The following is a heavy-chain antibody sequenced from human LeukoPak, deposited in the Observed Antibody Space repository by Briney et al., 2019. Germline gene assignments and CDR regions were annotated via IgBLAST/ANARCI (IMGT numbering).Heavy chain of an antibody. CDR3: ARDYYDYGDYVYYFDY. CDR1: GGSISSSSYY. V-gene: IGHV4-39*07. CDR2: IYYSGST. J-gene: IGHJ4*02. D-gene: IGHD4-17*01. Sequence: SETLSLTCTVSGGSISSSSYYWGWIRQPPGKGLEWIGSIYYSGSTYYNPSLKSRVTISVDTSKNQFSLKLSSVTAADTAVYYCARDYYDYGDYVYYFDYWGQGTLDTVSS.